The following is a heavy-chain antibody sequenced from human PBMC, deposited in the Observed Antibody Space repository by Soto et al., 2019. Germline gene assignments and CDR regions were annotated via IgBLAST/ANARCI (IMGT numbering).Heavy chain of an antibody. D-gene: IGHD3-22*01. J-gene: IGHJ4*02. CDR3: ARAGYYYDSSGYLDY. CDR1: GDSISSYY. Sequence: SETLSLTCTVSGDSISSYYWSWIRQPPGKGLEWIGYIHYSGSTNYNPSLKSRVTISVDTSKNQFSLRLSSVTAADTAVYYCARAGYYYDSSGYLDYWGQGTLVTVSS. CDR2: IHYSGST. V-gene: IGHV4-59*08.